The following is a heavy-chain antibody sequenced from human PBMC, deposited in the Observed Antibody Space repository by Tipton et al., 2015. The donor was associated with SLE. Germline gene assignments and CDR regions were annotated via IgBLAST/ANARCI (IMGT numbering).Heavy chain of an antibody. CDR3: ARGVAGYYFFCYMDV. CDR2: IYYTGNT. CDR1: GVYIDSSAYY. D-gene: IGHD5/OR15-5a*01. V-gene: IGHV4-39*07. Sequence: TLSLTCIVSGVYIDSSAYYWGWFRQSPGKGLEWIGNIYYTGNTYYNPSLKSRVTMSLDTSQNQFSLKLSSVTAADTAVYYCARGVAGYYFFCYMDVWAKGTTVSVSS. J-gene: IGHJ6*03.